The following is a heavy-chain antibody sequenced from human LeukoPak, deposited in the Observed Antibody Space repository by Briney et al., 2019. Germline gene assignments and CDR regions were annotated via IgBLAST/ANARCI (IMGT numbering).Heavy chain of an antibody. CDR1: GYTFTSYG. J-gene: IGHJ4*02. CDR2: ISAYNGNT. CDR3: ARSRGGPTVTTSGTVDY. D-gene: IGHD4-17*01. V-gene: IGHV1-18*01. Sequence: ASVKLSCKASGYTFTSYGISWVRQAPGQGLEWMGWISAYNGNTNYAQKLQGRVTMTTDTSTSTAYMELRSPRSDDTAVYYCARSRGGPTVTTSGTVDYWGQGTLVTVSS.